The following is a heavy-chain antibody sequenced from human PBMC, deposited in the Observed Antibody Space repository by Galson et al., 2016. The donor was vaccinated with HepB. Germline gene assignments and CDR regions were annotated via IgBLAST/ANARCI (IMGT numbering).Heavy chain of an antibody. CDR2: ISSSSAYI. J-gene: IGHJ3*02. V-gene: IGHV3-21*01. D-gene: IGHD6-13*01. Sequence: SLRLSCAASGFTFSSYSFNWVRQAPGKGLEWVSSISSSSAYIYYADSVKGRFTISRDNAKNSLYLQMNSLRVEDTAVYYCARQGNSWQIADAFDIWGQGTMVTVSS. CDR1: GFTFSSYS. CDR3: ARQGNSWQIADAFDI.